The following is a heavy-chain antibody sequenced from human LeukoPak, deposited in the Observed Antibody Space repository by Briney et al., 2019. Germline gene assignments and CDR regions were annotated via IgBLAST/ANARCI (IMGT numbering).Heavy chain of an antibody. Sequence: SETLSLTCPVSGGSISSYYWSWIRQPAGKGLEWIGRIYTSGSTNYNPSLKSRVTMSVYTSKNQFSLKLSSVTAADTAVYYCARGGADFWSGYSHLNWFDPWGQGTLVTVSS. CDR1: GGSISSYY. CDR3: ARGGADFWSGYSHLNWFDP. D-gene: IGHD3-3*01. CDR2: IYTSGST. V-gene: IGHV4-4*07. J-gene: IGHJ5*02.